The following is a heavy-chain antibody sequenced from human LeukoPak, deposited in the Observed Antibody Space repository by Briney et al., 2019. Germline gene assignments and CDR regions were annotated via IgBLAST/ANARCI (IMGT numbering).Heavy chain of an antibody. CDR2: VSGSGGGT. V-gene: IGHV3-23*01. D-gene: IGHD1-26*01. Sequence: GGSLRLSCAASGFTFNSYAMSSVRQAPEKGLEWVATVSGSGGGTYYADSVKGRFTISRDDSKNTLYLQMNSLRVEDTAVYYCAKDLGRYRNNYFDYWGQGTLVTVSS. CDR3: AKDLGRYRNNYFDY. CDR1: GFTFNSYA. J-gene: IGHJ4*02.